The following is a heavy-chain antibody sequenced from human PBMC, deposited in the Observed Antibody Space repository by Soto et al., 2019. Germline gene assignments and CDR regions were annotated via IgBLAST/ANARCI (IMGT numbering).Heavy chain of an antibody. CDR3: ARQKGQRATGGVDY. D-gene: IGHD1-26*01. J-gene: IGHJ4*02. CDR1: GGSISSSNW. V-gene: IGHV4-4*02. CDR2: IYHSGST. Sequence: QVQLQESGPGLVKPSGTLSLTCAVSGGSISSSNWWSWVRQPPGKGLEWIGEIYHSGSTNYNPSLKSRVTISVDESKNQFSLKLSSATAADRAVYYCARQKGQRATGGVDYWGQGTLVTVSS.